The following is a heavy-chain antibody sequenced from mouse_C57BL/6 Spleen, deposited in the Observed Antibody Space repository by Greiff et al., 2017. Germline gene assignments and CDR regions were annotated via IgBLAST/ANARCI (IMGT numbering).Heavy chain of an antibody. Sequence: QVQLQQPGAELVRPGSSVKLSCKASGYTFTSYWMHWVKQRPIQGLEWIGNIDPSDSETHYNQKFKDKATLTVDKSSSTAYMQLSSLTSEDSAVYYCARRNYGSRGYYAMGYWGQGTSVTVSS. CDR3: ARRNYGSRGYYAMGY. D-gene: IGHD1-1*01. CDR1: GYTFTSYW. V-gene: IGHV1-52*01. CDR2: IDPSDSET. J-gene: IGHJ4*01.